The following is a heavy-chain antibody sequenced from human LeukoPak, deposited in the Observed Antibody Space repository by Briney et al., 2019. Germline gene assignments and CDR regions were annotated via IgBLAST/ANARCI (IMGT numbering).Heavy chain of an antibody. CDR2: IIPIFGTA. V-gene: IGHV1-69*13. J-gene: IGHJ6*02. CDR3: AMGIAVAGMYYYGMDV. D-gene: IGHD6-19*01. CDR1: GYTFPSYF. Sequence: SVKVSCKASGYTFPSYFMHWVRQAPGQGLEWMGGIIPIFGTANYAQKFQGRVTITADESTSTAYMELSSLRSEDTAVYYCAMGIAVAGMYYYGMDVWGQGTTVTVSS.